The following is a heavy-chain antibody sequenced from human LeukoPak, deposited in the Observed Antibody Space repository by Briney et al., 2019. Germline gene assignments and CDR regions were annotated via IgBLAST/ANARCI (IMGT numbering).Heavy chain of an antibody. CDR1: GSTFDDYG. J-gene: IGHJ4*02. CDR3: ARVDNIVVVPAASYYFDY. CDR2: INWNGGST. Sequence: PGGSLRLSCAASGSTFDDYGMSWVRQAPGKGLEWVSGINWNGGSTGYADSVKGRFTISRDNAKNSLYLQMNSLRAEDTALYYCARVDNIVVVPAASYYFDYWGQGTLVTVSS. D-gene: IGHD2-2*01. V-gene: IGHV3-20*04.